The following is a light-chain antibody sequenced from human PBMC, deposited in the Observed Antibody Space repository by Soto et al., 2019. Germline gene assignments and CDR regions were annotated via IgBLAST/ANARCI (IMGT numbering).Light chain of an antibody. CDR3: QQRSNWPPIT. CDR1: QSVSSD. V-gene: IGKV3-11*01. CDR2: GAS. J-gene: IGKJ5*01. Sequence: EIVMTQSPATLSVSPGERATLSCRASQSVSSDLAWYHQKPGQAPRLLIYGASSRATGIPDRFSGSGSGTDFTLTISRLEPEDFAVYYCQQRSNWPPITFGQGTLLEIK.